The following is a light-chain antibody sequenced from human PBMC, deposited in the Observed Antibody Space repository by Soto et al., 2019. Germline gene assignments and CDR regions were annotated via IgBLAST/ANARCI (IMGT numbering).Light chain of an antibody. V-gene: IGKV1-39*01. CDR3: QQTYSYPIT. CDR1: QTLSSY. J-gene: IGKJ5*01. Sequence: IRMTQSPSSLSASVGDRVTITCRASQTLSSYVNWYQQKPGRDPKLLIYVASNVQSGVPLRFSGSGSGTDVTLTLSSLQAEDFSTYFCQQTYSYPITFGQGTRLDIK. CDR2: VAS.